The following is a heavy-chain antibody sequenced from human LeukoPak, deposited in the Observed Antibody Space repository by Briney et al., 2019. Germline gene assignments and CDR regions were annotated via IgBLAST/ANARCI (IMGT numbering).Heavy chain of an antibody. CDR3: AKAPVTTCRGAFCYPFDY. Sequence: GSLRLSCAASGFTFNSYSMNWVRQAPGKGLEWVSFISSSSSYIYYADSVKGRFTISRDSSKNTLFLQMNRPRPEDAAVYYCAKAPVTTCRGAFCYPFDYWGLGTLVTVSS. D-gene: IGHD2-15*01. V-gene: IGHV3-21*04. CDR1: GFTFNSYS. CDR2: ISSSSSYI. J-gene: IGHJ4*02.